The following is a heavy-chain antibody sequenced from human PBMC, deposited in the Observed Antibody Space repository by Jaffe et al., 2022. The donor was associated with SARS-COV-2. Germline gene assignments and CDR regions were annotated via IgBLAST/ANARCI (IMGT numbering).Heavy chain of an antibody. CDR2: IRSKAYGGTT. J-gene: IGHJ6*02. CDR3: TREKQRTRIAAAGKTYYYYGMDV. Sequence: EVQLVESGGGLVKPGRSLRLSCTASGFTFGDYAMSWFRQAPGKGLEWVGFIRSKAYGGTTEYAASVKGRFTISRDDSKSIAYLQMNSLKTEDTAVYYCTREKQRTRIAAAGKTYYYYGMDVWGQGTTVTVSS. V-gene: IGHV3-49*05. CDR1: GFTFGDYA. D-gene: IGHD6-13*01.